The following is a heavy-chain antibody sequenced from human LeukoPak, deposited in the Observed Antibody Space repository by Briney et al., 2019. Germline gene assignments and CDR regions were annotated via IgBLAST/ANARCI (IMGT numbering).Heavy chain of an antibody. CDR3: ARGPLDSGYTYFDY. Sequence: SETLSLTCTVSGGSISSGGYYWSWIRQHPGKGLEWIGYIYYSGSTYYNPSLKSRVTISVDTSKNQFSLKLSSVTAADTAVYYCARGPLDSGYTYFDYWGQGTLVSVAS. CDR2: IYYSGST. J-gene: IGHJ4*02. CDR1: GGSISSGGYY. V-gene: IGHV4-31*03. D-gene: IGHD5-12*01.